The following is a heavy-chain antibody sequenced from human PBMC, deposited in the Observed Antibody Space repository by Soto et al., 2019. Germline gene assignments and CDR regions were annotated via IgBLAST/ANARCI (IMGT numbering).Heavy chain of an antibody. Sequence: QVQLQESGPGLVVPSGTLSLTCAVSGASISNTNWWSWVRQPPGKGLGWIGEIYHSGTTNCDPSRKSRVSISVDKSKNQFSLKLSSVTAADTTVYYCAIPGAGDFDYWGQGTLVTVSS. D-gene: IGHD6-13*01. CDR1: GASISNTNW. CDR3: AIPGAGDFDY. V-gene: IGHV4-4*02. CDR2: IYHSGTT. J-gene: IGHJ4*02.